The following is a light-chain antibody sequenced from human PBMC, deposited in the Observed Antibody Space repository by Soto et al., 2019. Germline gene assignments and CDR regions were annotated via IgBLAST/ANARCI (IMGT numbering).Light chain of an antibody. V-gene: IGKV3-11*01. Sequence: EIVLTQSPATLSLSPGERATLSCRASQSVSSYFAWYQQKPGQAPRLLIYDASNRATGIPARFSGSGSGTDFTLTISSLEPEDFEVYYCQQRSNWPRTFGQGTKVEMK. CDR3: QQRSNWPRT. J-gene: IGKJ1*01. CDR2: DAS. CDR1: QSVSSY.